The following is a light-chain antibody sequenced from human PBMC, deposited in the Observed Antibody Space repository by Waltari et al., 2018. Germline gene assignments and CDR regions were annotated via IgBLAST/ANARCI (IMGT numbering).Light chain of an antibody. J-gene: IGKJ1*01. CDR3: QQYNNWPPGT. Sequence: TVLTQSPATLSVSPGERATLSCRTSQTIGRSLAWYQQKPGQAHRLVIYGASIRATGIQARFSGSGSETEFALTISGLQSEDCAVYYCQQYNNWPPGTFGQGTKVEI. V-gene: IGKV3-15*01. CDR2: GAS. CDR1: QTIGRS.